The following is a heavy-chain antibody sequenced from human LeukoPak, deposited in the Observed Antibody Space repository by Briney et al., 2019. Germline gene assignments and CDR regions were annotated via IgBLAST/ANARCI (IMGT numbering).Heavy chain of an antibody. CDR2: ISAYNGNT. CDR3: ARGSEGATVTTPYDY. CDR1: GYTFTSYG. J-gene: IGHJ4*02. D-gene: IGHD4-17*01. Sequence: ASVKVSCEASGYTFTSYGISWVRQAPGQGLEWMGWISAYNGNTNYAQKLQGRVTMTTDTSTSTAYMELRSLRSDDTAVYYCARGSEGATVTTPYDYWGQGTLVTVSS. V-gene: IGHV1-18*01.